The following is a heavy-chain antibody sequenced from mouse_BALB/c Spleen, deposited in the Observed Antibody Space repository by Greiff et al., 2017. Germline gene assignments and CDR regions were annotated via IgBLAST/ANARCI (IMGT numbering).Heavy chain of an antibody. Sequence: QVQLQQPGAELVKPGASVKLSCKASGYTFTSYWMHWVKLRPGQGLEWIGEINPSNGRTNYNEKFKSKATLTVDKSSSTAYMQLSSLTSEDSAVYYCARWTYGSSYDYMDYWGQGTTVTVSA. D-gene: IGHD1-1*01. CDR3: ARWTYGSSYDYMDY. CDR2: INPSNGRT. J-gene: IGHJ4*01. CDR1: GYTFTSYW. V-gene: IGHV1S81*02.